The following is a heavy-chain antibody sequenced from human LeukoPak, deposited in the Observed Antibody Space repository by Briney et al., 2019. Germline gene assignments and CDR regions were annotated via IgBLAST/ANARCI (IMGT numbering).Heavy chain of an antibody. CDR1: EFTFSTYG. Sequence: GGSLRLSCAASEFTFSTYGMHWVRQAPGKGLEWVAYIHFDGSNRHYIDSVKGRFTISRDNSENTLYLQMNSLRPEDTAVYYCAKDRGDFPHYFDYWGHGTLVTVSS. D-gene: IGHD3-10*01. CDR2: IHFDGSNR. V-gene: IGHV3-30*02. J-gene: IGHJ4*01. CDR3: AKDRGDFPHYFDY.